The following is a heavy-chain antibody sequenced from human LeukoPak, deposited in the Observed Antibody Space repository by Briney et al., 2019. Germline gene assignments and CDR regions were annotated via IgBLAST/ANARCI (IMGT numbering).Heavy chain of an antibody. CDR3: ATVGTYYFDY. J-gene: IGHJ4*02. CDR2: IIPILGIA. D-gene: IGHD1-14*01. Sequence: ASVKVSCKASGGTFSSYAMSWVRQAPGQGLEWMGRIIPILGIANYAQKFQGRVTITADKSTSTAYMELSSLRSEDTAVYYCATVGTYYFDYWGQGTLVTVSS. V-gene: IGHV1-69*04. CDR1: GGTFSSYA.